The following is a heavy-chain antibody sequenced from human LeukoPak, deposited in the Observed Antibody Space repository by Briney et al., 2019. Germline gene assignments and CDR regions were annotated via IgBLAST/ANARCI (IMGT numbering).Heavy chain of an antibody. D-gene: IGHD6-19*01. CDR3: ARVYRGWPQANYFDY. J-gene: IGHJ4*02. CDR2: IGTADEI. V-gene: IGHV3-13*01. CDR1: GFTFISYA. Sequence: PGGSLRLSCAASGFTFISYAIHWVRQATGKGLEWVSGIGTADEINYTGSVKGRFTNSRDNSKNTLYLQMNSLRAEDTAVYYCARVYRGWPQANYFDYWGQGTLVTVSS.